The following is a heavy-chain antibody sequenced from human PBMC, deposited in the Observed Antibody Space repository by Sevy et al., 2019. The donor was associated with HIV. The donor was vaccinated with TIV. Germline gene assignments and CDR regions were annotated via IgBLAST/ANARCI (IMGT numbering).Heavy chain of an antibody. CDR2: IRSKAYGGTT. V-gene: IGHV3-49*03. Sequence: GGSLRLSCTASGFTFGDYAMSWFRQAPGKGLEWVGFIRSKAYGGTTEYAASVKGKFTISRDDSKSIAYLQMNSLKTEDTAVYYCTRVSSSWYMEGDYWGQGTLVTVSS. J-gene: IGHJ4*02. CDR3: TRVSSSWYMEGDY. CDR1: GFTFGDYA. D-gene: IGHD6-13*01.